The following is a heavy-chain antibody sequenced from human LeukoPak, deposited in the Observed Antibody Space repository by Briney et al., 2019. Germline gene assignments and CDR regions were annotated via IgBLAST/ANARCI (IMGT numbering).Heavy chain of an antibody. V-gene: IGHV1-46*01. J-gene: IGHJ3*02. CDR2: INPSGGST. CDR3: ARDSGATNAFDI. D-gene: IGHD1-26*01. CDR1: GYTFTSYY. Sequence: SVKVPCKASGYTFTSYYMHWVRQAPGQGLEWMGIINPSGGSTSYAQKFQGRVTMTRDMSTSTVYMELSSLRSEDTAVYYCARDSGATNAFDIWGQGTMVTVSS.